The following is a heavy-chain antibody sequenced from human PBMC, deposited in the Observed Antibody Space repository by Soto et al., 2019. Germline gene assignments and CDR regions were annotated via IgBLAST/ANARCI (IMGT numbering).Heavy chain of an antibody. V-gene: IGHV5-51*01. CDR2: IYPGDSDT. D-gene: IGHD6-19*01. CDR1: GYRFTNYW. Sequence: PGESLKISCKGSGYRFTNYWVGWVRQMPGKGLEWMGIIYPGDSDTRYSPSFQGQVTISADKSINTAYLQMNSLRAEDTAVYYCGPVAGTLGWGQGTLVTVSS. CDR3: GPVAGTLG. J-gene: IGHJ4*02.